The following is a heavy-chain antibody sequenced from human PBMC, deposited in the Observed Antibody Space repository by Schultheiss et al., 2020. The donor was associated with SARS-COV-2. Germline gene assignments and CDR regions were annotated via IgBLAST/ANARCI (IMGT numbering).Heavy chain of an antibody. CDR2: INHSGST. Sequence: SQTLSLTCTVSGGSVSSGTYSWSWIRQPPGKGLEWIGEINHSGSTNYNPSLKNRVTISVDTSKNQFSLKLSSVTAADTALYYCAKDLLGVAVAGSPDCWGQGTLVTVSS. V-gene: IGHV4-61*01. J-gene: IGHJ4*02. D-gene: IGHD6-19*01. CDR3: AKDLLGVAVAGSPDC. CDR1: GGSVSSGTYS.